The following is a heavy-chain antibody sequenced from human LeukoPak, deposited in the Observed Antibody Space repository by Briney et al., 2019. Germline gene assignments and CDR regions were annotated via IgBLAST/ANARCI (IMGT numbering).Heavy chain of an antibody. CDR3: AREGAGLTSP. D-gene: IGHD3-16*01. CDR2: IYYSGST. CDR1: GGSISSYY. V-gene: IGHV4-59*12. J-gene: IGHJ5*02. Sequence: SETLSLTCTVSGGSISSYYWSWIRQPSGKGLEWIGYIYYSGSTNYNPSLKSRVTISVDTSKNQFSLKLSSVTAADTAVYYCAREGAGLTSPWGQGTLVTVSS.